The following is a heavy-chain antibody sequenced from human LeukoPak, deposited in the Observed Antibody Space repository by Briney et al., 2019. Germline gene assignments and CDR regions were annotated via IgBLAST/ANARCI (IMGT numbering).Heavy chain of an antibody. Sequence: ASVKVSCKASGYTFTSYGISWVRQAPGQGLEWMGWISAYNGNTNYAQKLQDRVTMTTDTSTSTAYMELRSLRSDDTALYFCGREPSESFIDYWGQGTLVTVPS. CDR3: GREPSESFIDY. V-gene: IGHV1-18*01. J-gene: IGHJ4*02. CDR2: ISAYNGNT. CDR1: GYTFTSYG. D-gene: IGHD1-26*01.